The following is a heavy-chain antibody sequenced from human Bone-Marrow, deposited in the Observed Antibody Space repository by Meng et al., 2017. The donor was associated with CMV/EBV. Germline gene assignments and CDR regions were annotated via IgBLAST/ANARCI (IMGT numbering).Heavy chain of an antibody. V-gene: IGHV1-46*01. CDR2: INPSGGST. CDR3: ARESDFWSGSVGYYYGMDV. D-gene: IGHD3-3*01. CDR1: RYTFTSYY. Sequence: ASVKVSCKASRYTFTSYYMHWVRQAPGQGLEWMGIINPSGGSTSYAQKFQGRVTMTRDTSTSTVYMELSSLRSEDTAVYYCARESDFWSGSVGYYYGMDVWGQGTTVTVSS. J-gene: IGHJ6*02.